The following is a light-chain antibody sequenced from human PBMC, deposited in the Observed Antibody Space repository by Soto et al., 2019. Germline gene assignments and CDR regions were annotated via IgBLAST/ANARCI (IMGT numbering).Light chain of an antibody. J-gene: IGLJ2*01. CDR3: SSYTSSSTLRV. Sequence: QSVLTQPASVSGSPGQSITISCTGNSSDVGGYNYVSWYQQHPGKAPKLMIYDVSNRPSGVSNRFSGSKSGNTASLTISGLQAEDEADYYCSSYTSSSTLRVFGGGTQLTVL. V-gene: IGLV2-14*01. CDR2: DVS. CDR1: SSDVGGYNY.